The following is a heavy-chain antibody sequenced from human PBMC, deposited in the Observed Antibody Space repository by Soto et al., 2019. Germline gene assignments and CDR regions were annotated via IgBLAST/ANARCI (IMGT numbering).Heavy chain of an antibody. CDR1: GLSFSSYA. V-gene: IGHV3-23*01. D-gene: IGHD3-9*01. Sequence: PGESLKISCAASGLSFSSYAMSWVRQSPGKGLEWVSSISRSGNSTYSADSVRGRFTISRDNSKNTLYLQMYSLRAEDTAVYYCAKDAKILDWLPTSYYHAFWGRGALVTVSS. CDR2: ISRSGNST. CDR3: AKDAKILDWLPTSYYHAF. J-gene: IGHJ4*02.